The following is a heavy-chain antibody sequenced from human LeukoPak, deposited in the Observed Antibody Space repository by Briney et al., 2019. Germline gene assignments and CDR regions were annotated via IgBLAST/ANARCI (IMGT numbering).Heavy chain of an antibody. D-gene: IGHD2-15*01. V-gene: IGHV4-34*01. CDR1: GGSFSGYY. Sequence: SETLSLTCAVYGGSFSGYYWSWIPQPPGKGLEWIGEINHSGSTNYNPSLKSRVTISVDTSKNQFSLKLSSVTAADTAVYYCATSGGEYCSGGSCYSEWNWFDPWGQGTLVTVSS. J-gene: IGHJ5*02. CDR3: ATSGGEYCSGGSCYSEWNWFDP. CDR2: INHSGST.